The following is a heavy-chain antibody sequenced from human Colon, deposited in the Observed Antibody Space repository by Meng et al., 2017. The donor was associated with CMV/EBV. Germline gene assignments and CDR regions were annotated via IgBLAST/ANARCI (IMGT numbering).Heavy chain of an antibody. CDR1: GYSFTGYY. CDR2: MDPTTGRT. CDR3: ASHSSYVWGSHH. V-gene: IGHV1-2*02. D-gene: IGHD3-16*01. J-gene: IGHJ1*01. Sequence: QVQLVPSVAEVRMPGASVKVSCKSSGYSFTGYYIHWVRQAPGQGLEWMGWMDPTTGRTDYAQKFQGTVTMTRDTSISTAYLELSRLTSDDTAVYYCASHSSYVWGSHHWGQGTLVTVSS.